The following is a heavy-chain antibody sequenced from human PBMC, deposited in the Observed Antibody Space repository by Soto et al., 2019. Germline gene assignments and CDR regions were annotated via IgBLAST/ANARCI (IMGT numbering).Heavy chain of an antibody. J-gene: IGHJ4*02. Sequence: GASVKVSCKASGYTFTSYAMHWVRQAPGQRLEWMGWINAGNGNTKYSQKFQGRVTITRDTSASTAYMELSSLRSEDTAVYYCARGYYDSSGYYETDYWGQGTLVTVSS. D-gene: IGHD3-22*01. CDR1: GYTFTSYA. V-gene: IGHV1-3*01. CDR2: INAGNGNT. CDR3: ARGYYDSSGYYETDY.